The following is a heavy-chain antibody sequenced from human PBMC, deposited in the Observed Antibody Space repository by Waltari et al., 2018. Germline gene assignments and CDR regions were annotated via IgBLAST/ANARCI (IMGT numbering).Heavy chain of an antibody. CDR3: ARDKGLFGYYYGVDV. CDR2: INWNGGNK. V-gene: IGHV3-20*04. CDR1: GFTFDAFG. Sequence: EVQLVESGGGVVRPGGSLGLPCSASGFTFDAFGVRLVRQAPGKGLEWVSGINWNGGNKDYADSVKGRFTISRDNDKNSLYLQMNSLRVEDTALYYCARDKGLFGYYYGVDVWGRGTTVTVSS. J-gene: IGHJ6*02. D-gene: IGHD3-16*01.